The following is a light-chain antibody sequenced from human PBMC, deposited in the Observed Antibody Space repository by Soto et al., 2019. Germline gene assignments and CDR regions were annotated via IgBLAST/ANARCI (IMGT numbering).Light chain of an antibody. Sequence: QSALTQRRSVSGSPGQSVTISCTGTSSDVGGYNYVSWYQQHPGKAPKLMIYDVSQRPSGVPDRFSGSKSGNTASLTISGLQHEDEADYYCCSYAGSHFLFGGGTKLTVL. CDR2: DVS. CDR1: SSDVGGYNY. CDR3: CSYAGSHFL. J-gene: IGLJ2*01. V-gene: IGLV2-11*01.